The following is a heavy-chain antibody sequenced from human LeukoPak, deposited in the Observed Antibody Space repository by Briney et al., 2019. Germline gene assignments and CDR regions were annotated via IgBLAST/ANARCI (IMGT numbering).Heavy chain of an antibody. CDR2: ISAYNGNT. D-gene: IGHD6-19*01. V-gene: IGHV1-18*01. CDR3: AGMSSGEDWFDP. J-gene: IGHJ5*02. Sequence: ASVKVSCKASGYTFTSYGISWVRQAPGQGLEWMGWISAYNGNTNYAQKLQGRVTMTTDTSTSTAYMELRSLRSDDTAVYYCAGMSSGEDWFDPWGQGTLVTVSS. CDR1: GYTFTSYG.